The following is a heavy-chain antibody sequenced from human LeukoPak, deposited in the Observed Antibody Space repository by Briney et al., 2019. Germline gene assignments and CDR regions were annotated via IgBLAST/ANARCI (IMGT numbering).Heavy chain of an antibody. J-gene: IGHJ4*02. Sequence: GGSLRLSCAASGFTFSSYAMHWVRQAPGRGLEYVSGISSDGGSPFHVNSVKGRFTISRDNSKDTLYLLMGSLRAEDMAVYYCAREYCSGGRCQYYFDYWGQGTLVTVSS. CDR2: ISSDGGSP. D-gene: IGHD2-15*01. V-gene: IGHV3-64*01. CDR3: AREYCSGGRCQYYFDY. CDR1: GFTFSSYA.